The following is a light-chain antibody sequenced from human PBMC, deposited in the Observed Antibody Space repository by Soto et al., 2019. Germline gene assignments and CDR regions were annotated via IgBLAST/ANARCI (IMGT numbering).Light chain of an antibody. J-gene: IGKJ1*01. CDR1: QGISTY. CDR3: LQHSTFPRT. V-gene: IGKV1-17*03. Sequence: DIQMTQSASVMPASVGDRVTITSRASQGISTYLAWFQQKPGKVPKCVSYAASSLQSGVPSRFSGSGSGTEFTLTISSLQPEDFETYYCLQHSTFPRTFGQGTKVDIK. CDR2: AAS.